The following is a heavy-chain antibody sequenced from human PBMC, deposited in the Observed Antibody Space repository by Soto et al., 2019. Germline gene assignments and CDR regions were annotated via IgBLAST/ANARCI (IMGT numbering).Heavy chain of an antibody. J-gene: IGHJ3*02. Sequence: APGKGLEWVSAISGSGGSTYYADSVKGRFTISRDNSKNTLYLQMNSLRAEDTAVYYCAKAYGDYNAFDIWGQGTMVTVSS. CDR3: AKAYGDYNAFDI. CDR2: ISGSGGST. D-gene: IGHD4-17*01. V-gene: IGHV3-23*01.